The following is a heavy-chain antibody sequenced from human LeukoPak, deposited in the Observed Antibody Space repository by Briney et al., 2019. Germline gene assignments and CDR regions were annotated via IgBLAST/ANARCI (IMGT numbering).Heavy chain of an antibody. J-gene: IGHJ4*02. CDR1: GFPFSSYQ. CDR3: AGGLSSGCPSDY. V-gene: IGHV3-48*03. D-gene: IGHD6-19*01. Sequence: GGPLRLSCAASGFPFSSYQMNWVRQAPGKRLEWVSYISSSGSTIYYADSVKGRFTVSRDNAENSLYLQMNSLRPEDTAVYYCAGGLSSGCPSDYWGQGTLVTVSS. CDR2: ISSSGSTI.